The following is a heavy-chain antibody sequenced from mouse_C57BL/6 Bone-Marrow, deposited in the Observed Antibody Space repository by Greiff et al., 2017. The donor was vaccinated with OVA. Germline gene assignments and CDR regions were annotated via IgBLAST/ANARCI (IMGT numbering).Heavy chain of an antibody. CDR1: GFSLTSYG. Sequence: VQLQQSGPGLVQPSQSLSITCTVSGFSLTSYGVHWVRQSPGKGLEWLGVIWSGGSTDYNAAVISRLSISKDNSKSQVVFKMNSLQADDTAIYYCATDGYYWYFDVWGTGTTVTVSS. D-gene: IGHD2-3*01. CDR2: IWSGGST. J-gene: IGHJ1*03. V-gene: IGHV2-2*01. CDR3: ATDGYYWYFDV.